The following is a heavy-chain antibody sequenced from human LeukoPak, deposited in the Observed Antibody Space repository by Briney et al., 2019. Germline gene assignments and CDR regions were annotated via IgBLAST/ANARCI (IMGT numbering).Heavy chain of an antibody. D-gene: IGHD2-2*01. CDR2: ISGAGGTT. CDR1: GFTFSSYA. J-gene: IGHJ4*02. CDR3: ARGGSSSAFY. Sequence: GGSLRLSCAASGFTFSSYAMSWVRQAPGKGLEWASSISGAGGTTLYADSVKGRFTISRDNSKNAVYLQMSTLRAEDTAIYYCARGGSSSAFYWGQGTLVTASS. V-gene: IGHV3-23*01.